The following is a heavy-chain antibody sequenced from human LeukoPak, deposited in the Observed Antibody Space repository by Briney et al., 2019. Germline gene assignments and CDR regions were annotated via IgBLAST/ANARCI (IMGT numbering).Heavy chain of an antibody. CDR3: ARDRAMADY. J-gene: IGHJ4*02. V-gene: IGHV1-3*04. CDR2: INTGNGNT. CDR1: GYIFTSYP. Sequence: ASVKVSCKASGYIFTSYPIHWVRQAPGQRLEWMGWINTGNGNTKCSQKFEGRVTVTRDTSATAAYMELSSLRSEDTAVYYCARDRAMADYWGQGTLVTVSS. D-gene: IGHD5-18*01.